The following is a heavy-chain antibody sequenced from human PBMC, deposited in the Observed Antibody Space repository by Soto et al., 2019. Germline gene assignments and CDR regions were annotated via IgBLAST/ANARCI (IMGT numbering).Heavy chain of an antibody. CDR3: ARESDTAMVFHYYYGMDV. Sequence: ASVKVSCKASGYTFTSYAMHWVRQAPGQRLEWMGWINAGNGNTKYSQKFQGRVTITRDTSASTAYMELSSLRSEDTAVYYCARESDTAMVFHYYYGMDVWGQGTTVTVSS. CDR1: GYTFTSYA. J-gene: IGHJ6*02. V-gene: IGHV1-3*01. D-gene: IGHD5-18*01. CDR2: INAGNGNT.